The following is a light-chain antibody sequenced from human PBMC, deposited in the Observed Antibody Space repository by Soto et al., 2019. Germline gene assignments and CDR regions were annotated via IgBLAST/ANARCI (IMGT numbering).Light chain of an antibody. CDR3: QQYGSSSSWT. J-gene: IGKJ1*01. V-gene: IGKV3-20*01. CDR1: QSVSNSY. Sequence: EIVLTQSPGTLSLSPGERATLSCRASQSVSNSYLAWYQQRPGQAPRLLIYGASTRATGIPDRFSGSGSETDFTLTITRLEPEDVAVYYCQQYGSSSSWTFGQGTNVEIK. CDR2: GAS.